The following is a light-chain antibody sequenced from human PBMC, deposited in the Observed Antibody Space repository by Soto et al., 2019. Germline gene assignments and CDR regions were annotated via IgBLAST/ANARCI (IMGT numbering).Light chain of an antibody. CDR1: QSVSSW. Sequence: IQMTQSPSTLSASVGDRVTITCRASQSVSSWLAWYQQKPGKAPKFLIYDASNLQSGVPSRFSGSGSGTDFTLTISCLQSEDFATYYCQQYYSYPRTFGQGTKVDIK. CDR2: DAS. J-gene: IGKJ1*01. V-gene: IGKV1-5*01. CDR3: QQYYSYPRT.